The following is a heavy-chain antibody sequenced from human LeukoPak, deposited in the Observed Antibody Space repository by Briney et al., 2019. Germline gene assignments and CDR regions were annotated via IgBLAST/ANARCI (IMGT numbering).Heavy chain of an antibody. CDR2: INPNTGGT. V-gene: IGHV1-2*02. J-gene: IGHJ4*02. CDR3: ARVGRGTTGTYGY. D-gene: IGHD1-1*01. Sequence: ASVKVSCKASGYTFTGYYMHWVRQAPGQGLEWMGWINPNTGGTNYAQKFQGRVTMTRDTSISTAYMELSRLRSDDTVVYYCARVGRGTTGTYGYWGQGTLVTVSS. CDR1: GYTFTGYY.